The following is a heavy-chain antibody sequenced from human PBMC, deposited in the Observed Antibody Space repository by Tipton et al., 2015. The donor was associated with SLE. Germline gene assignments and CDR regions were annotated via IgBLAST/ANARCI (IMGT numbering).Heavy chain of an antibody. Sequence: TLSLTCTVPGGSISSYIYYWGWIRQPPGKGLEWIGSIYYSGSTYDNPSLKSRVTMSVDTSKRQFSLKLRSVTAADTAVYFCASELLRDYFSAWGPDYWGQGTLVTVSA. D-gene: IGHD6-19*01. CDR2: IYYSGST. CDR1: GGSISSYIYY. V-gene: IGHV4-39*07. CDR3: ASELLRDYFSAWGPDY. J-gene: IGHJ4*02.